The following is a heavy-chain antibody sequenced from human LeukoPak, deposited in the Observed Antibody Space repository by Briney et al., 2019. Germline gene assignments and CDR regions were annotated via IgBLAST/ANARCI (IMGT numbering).Heavy chain of an antibody. CDR3: AKVEESAYSGYDPFYYYYYGMDV. CDR2: ISGSGGST. J-gene: IGHJ6*02. V-gene: IGHV3-23*01. D-gene: IGHD5-12*01. Sequence: PGGSLRLSCAASGFTFSSYAMSWVRQAPGKGLEWVSAISGSGGSTYYADSVKGRFTISRDNSKNTLYLQMNSLRAEDTAVYYCAKVEESAYSGYDPFYYYYYGMDVWGQGTTVTVSS. CDR1: GFTFSSYA.